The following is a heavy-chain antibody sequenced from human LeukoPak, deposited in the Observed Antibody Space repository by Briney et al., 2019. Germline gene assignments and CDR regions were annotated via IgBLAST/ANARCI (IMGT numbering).Heavy chain of an antibody. D-gene: IGHD3/OR15-3a*01. CDR3: ARQTGSGLFILP. J-gene: IGHJ4*02. V-gene: IGHV4-39*01. CDR2: IYYSGST. CDR1: GESISGFY. Sequence: SETLSLTCTVSGESISGFYWTWIRQPPGKGLEWIGSIYYSGSTYYNPSLKSRVTISVDTSKNQFSLRLTSVTAADTAVYYCARQTGSGLFILPGGQGTLVTVSS.